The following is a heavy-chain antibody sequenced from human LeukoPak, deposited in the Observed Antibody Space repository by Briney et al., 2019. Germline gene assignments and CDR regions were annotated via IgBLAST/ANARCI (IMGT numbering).Heavy chain of an antibody. V-gene: IGHV3-21*01. CDR3: ARTYGYFDY. CDR1: GYTFSNHG. Sequence: GGSLRLSCTASGYTFSNHGLHWVRQAPGKGLEWVSSISSSSSYIYYADSVKGRFTISRDNAKNSLYLQMNSLRAEDTAVYYCARTYGYFDYWGQGTLVTVSS. CDR2: ISSSSSYI. D-gene: IGHD3-10*01. J-gene: IGHJ4*02.